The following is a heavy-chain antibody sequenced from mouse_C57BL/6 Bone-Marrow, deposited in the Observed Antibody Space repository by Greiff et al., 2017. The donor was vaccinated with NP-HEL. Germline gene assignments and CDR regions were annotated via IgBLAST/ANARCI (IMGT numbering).Heavy chain of an antibody. J-gene: IGHJ3*01. CDR2: ISSGGDYI. Sequence: EVMLVESGEGLVKPGGSLKLSCAASGFTFSRFAMSWVRQTPEKRLEWVAYISSGGDYIYYADTVKGRFTISRDNARNTLYLQMSSLKSEDTAMYYCTRGQNWALAYWGQGTLVTVSA. D-gene: IGHD4-1*01. V-gene: IGHV5S21*01. CDR1: GFTFSRFA. CDR3: TRGQNWALAY.